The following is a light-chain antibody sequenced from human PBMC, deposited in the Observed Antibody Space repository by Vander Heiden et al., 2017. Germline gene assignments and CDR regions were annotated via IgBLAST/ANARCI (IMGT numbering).Light chain of an antibody. CDR3: RRLKPHPHT. Sequence: DIQLTQSPSSLSASAGDRATITCRASQGISSYLAWYQQKPGQAPNLLIYAASTLQIAVPSSFSGSGSGLAFTLTISSLEPVDFSTYYCRRLKPHPHTFGQGTRLDIK. CDR2: AAS. V-gene: IGKV1-9*01. J-gene: IGKJ5*01. CDR1: QGISSY.